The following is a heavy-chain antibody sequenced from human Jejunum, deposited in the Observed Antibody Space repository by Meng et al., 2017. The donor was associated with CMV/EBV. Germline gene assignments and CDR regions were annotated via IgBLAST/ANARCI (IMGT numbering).Heavy chain of an antibody. D-gene: IGHD3-16*02. CDR1: SLSTRRVG. J-gene: IGHJ4*02. CDR3: AHRRYDDVWGSYLEFDH. CDR2: IYWDDDK. Sequence: SLSTRRVGVGWIRQPPGRALDWLALIYWDDDKRYSPSLKNRLTITKDTSKNQVVLTMTNMDPVDTGTYYCAHRRYDDVWGSYLEFDHWGQGILVTVSS. V-gene: IGHV2-5*02.